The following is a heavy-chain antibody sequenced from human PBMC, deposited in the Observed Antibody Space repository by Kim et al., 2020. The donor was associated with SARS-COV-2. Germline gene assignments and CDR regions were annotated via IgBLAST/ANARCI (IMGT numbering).Heavy chain of an antibody. CDR2: INHSGST. CDR1: GGSFSGYY. Sequence: SETLSLTCAVYGGSFSGYYWSWIRQPPGKGLEWIGEINHSGSTNYNPSLKSRVTISVDTSKNQFSLKLSSVTAADTAVYYCARGPTLRFLEWLQQNWFDPWGQGTLVTVSS. CDR3: ARGPTLRFLEWLQQNWFDP. D-gene: IGHD3-3*01. J-gene: IGHJ5*02. V-gene: IGHV4-34*01.